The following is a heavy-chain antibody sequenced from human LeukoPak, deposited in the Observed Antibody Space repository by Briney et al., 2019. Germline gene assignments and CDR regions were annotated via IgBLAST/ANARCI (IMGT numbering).Heavy chain of an antibody. V-gene: IGHV1-2*02. Sequence: GASVKVSCKASGYTFTDYYIDWVRQAPGQGLEWMGWINPNSGGTNYAQKFQGRVTMTRDTSISTAYMELSSLRSGDTAVYYCARALSLDYWGQGTLVAVSS. CDR2: INPNSGGT. CDR3: ARALSLDY. J-gene: IGHJ4*02. CDR1: GYTFTDYY.